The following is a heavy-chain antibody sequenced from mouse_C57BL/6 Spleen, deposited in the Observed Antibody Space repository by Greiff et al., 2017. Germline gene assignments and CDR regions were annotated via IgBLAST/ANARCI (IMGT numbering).Heavy chain of an antibody. J-gene: IGHJ3*01. CDR3: AGGYGGGSAGFAY. D-gene: IGHD1-1*01. V-gene: IGHV1-52*01. CDR1: GYTFTSYW. CDR2: IDPSDSET. Sequence: QVQLQQPGAELVRPGSSVKLSCKASGYTFTSYWMHWVKQRPIQGLEWIGNIDPSDSETHYNQKFKDKATLTVDKSSSTAYMQLSSLTSEDSAVYYCAGGYGGGSAGFAYWGQGTLVTVSA.